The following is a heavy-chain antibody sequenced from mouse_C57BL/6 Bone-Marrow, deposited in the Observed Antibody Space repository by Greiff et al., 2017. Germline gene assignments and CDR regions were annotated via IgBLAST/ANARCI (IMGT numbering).Heavy chain of an antibody. Sequence: EVQLVESGGDLVKPGGSLKLSCAASGFTSSSYGMSWVRQTPDKRLEWVATISSGGSYTYYPDSVKGRFTISRDNAKNTLYLQMSSLKSEDTAMYYCARHPFFYYWGQGTTLTVSS. CDR3: ARHPFFYY. CDR2: ISSGGSYT. CDR1: GFTSSSYG. V-gene: IGHV5-6*01. J-gene: IGHJ2*01.